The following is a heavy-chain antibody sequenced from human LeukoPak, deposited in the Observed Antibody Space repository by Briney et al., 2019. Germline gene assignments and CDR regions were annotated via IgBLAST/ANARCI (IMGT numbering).Heavy chain of an antibody. CDR1: GGSISSSSYY. V-gene: IGHV4-39*01. Sequence: SETLSLTCTVSGGSISSSSYYWGWIRQPPGKGLEWIGSIYYSGSTYYNPSLKSRVTISVDTSRNQFSLKLSSVTAADTAVYYCARQKETTDSGFDYWGQGTLVTVSS. CDR3: ARQKETTDSGFDY. D-gene: IGHD4-17*01. J-gene: IGHJ4*02. CDR2: IYYSGST.